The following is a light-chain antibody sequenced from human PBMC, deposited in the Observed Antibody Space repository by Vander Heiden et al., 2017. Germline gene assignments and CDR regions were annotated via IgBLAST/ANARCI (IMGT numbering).Light chain of an antibody. Sequence: DIQMTQSPSSLSASVGDRVTITCRASQSISSYLNWYQQKPGKAPKLLIYAASSLQSGVPSRFSGSGPGTDFTLTIIGLQPEDFATYYCQQSDRSSYTFGQGTKLEIK. V-gene: IGKV1-39*01. CDR3: QQSDRSSYT. CDR1: QSISSY. J-gene: IGKJ2*01. CDR2: AAS.